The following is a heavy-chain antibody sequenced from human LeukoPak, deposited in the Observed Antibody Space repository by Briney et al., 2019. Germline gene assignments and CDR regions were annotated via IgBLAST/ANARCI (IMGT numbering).Heavy chain of an antibody. J-gene: IGHJ6*03. CDR3: ASQGSYGDYNHYYYYYMDV. V-gene: IGHV5-51*01. D-gene: IGHD4-17*01. CDR1: GYSFTSYW. CDR2: IYPGDSDT. Sequence: GESLKISGKGSGYSFTSYWIGWVRQMPGKGLEWRGIIYPGDSDTRYSPSFQGQVTISADKSISTAYLQWSSLKASDTAMYYCASQGSYGDYNHYYYYYMDVWGKGTTVTVSS.